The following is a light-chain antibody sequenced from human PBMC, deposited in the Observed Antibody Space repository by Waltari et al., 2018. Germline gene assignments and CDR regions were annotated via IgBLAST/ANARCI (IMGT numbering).Light chain of an antibody. J-gene: IGKJ4*01. CDR1: QSVTSIS. CDR3: QQYDGEVVT. Sequence: EIVLTQSPDTLSLSPGDRATLHCRASQSVTSISLTWYQQKLGQAPRLLIYGTSSRATGIPDRCSGSGSGTDFTLTISRLEPEDFAVYYCQQYDGEVVTFGGGTKVEI. V-gene: IGKV3-20*01. CDR2: GTS.